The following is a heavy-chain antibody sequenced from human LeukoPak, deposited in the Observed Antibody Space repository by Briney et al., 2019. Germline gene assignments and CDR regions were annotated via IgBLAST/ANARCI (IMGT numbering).Heavy chain of an antibody. CDR3: ARGVGLTQGGTFDY. J-gene: IGHJ4*02. CDR1: GYSISSGFY. V-gene: IGHV4-38-2*02. CDR2: IYHSGST. D-gene: IGHD1-1*01. Sequence: LETLSLTCTVSGYSISSGFYWGWIRQPPGKRLEWIGSIYHSGSTHYNSSLKSRVTISVDTSKNQLSLKLSSVTAADTAVYYCARGVGLTQGGTFDYWGQGTLVTVSS.